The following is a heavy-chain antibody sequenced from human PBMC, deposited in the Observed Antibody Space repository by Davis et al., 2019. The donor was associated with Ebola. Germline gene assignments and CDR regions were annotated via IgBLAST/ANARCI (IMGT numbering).Heavy chain of an antibody. CDR2: ISSSSSYI. V-gene: IGHV3-21*01. CDR1: GFTFSSYA. Sequence: GGSLRLSCAASGFTFSSYAMSWVRQAPGKGLEWVSSISSSSSYIYYADSVKGRFTISRDNAKNSLYLQMNSLRAEDTAVYYCARARYNSGGSCYSDYWGQGTLVTVSS. J-gene: IGHJ4*02. D-gene: IGHD2-15*01. CDR3: ARARYNSGGSCYSDY.